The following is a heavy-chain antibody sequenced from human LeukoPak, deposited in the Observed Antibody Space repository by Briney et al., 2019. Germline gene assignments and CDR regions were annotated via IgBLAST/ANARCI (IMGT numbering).Heavy chain of an antibody. D-gene: IGHD6-19*01. CDR1: GYTFTSYY. CDR2: INPSGGST. V-gene: IGHV1-46*01. CDR3: ARDGRERYSSGWTDAFDI. J-gene: IGHJ3*02. Sequence: ASVKVSCKASGYTFTSYYMHWVRQAPGQGLEWMGIINPSGGSTSYAQKFQGRVTMTRDTSTSTVYMELSSLSSEDTAVYYCARDGRERYSSGWTDAFDIWGQGTMVTVSS.